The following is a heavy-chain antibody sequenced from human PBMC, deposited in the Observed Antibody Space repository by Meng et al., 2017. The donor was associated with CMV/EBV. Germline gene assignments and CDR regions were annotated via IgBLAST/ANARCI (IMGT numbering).Heavy chain of an antibody. CDR3: AVEGDRYFDY. Sequence: SVKVSCKASGGTFSSYAISWVRQAPGQGLEWMGGIIPIFGTANYAQKFQGRVTITTDESTSTAYMELSSLRSEDPAVYYCAVEGDRYFDYWGQGTLVTVSS. CDR1: GGTFSSYA. J-gene: IGHJ4*02. CDR2: IIPIFGTA. D-gene: IGHD5-24*01. V-gene: IGHV1-69*05.